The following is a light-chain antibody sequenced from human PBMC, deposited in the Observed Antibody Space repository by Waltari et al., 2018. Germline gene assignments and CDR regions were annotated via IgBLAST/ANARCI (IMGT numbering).Light chain of an antibody. J-gene: IGLJ7*01. CDR2: ENT. CDR1: SSNIGNHY. V-gene: IGLV1-51*02. CDR3: GTWDSSLSGAV. Sequence: QSVLTQPPSVSAAPGQRVTISCSGGSSNIGNHYVSWYRQFPGTAPKLLIYENTERPSGIPGRFSVSKTGTSATLDITGLQAGDEADYYCGTWDSSLSGAVFGGGTHLTVL.